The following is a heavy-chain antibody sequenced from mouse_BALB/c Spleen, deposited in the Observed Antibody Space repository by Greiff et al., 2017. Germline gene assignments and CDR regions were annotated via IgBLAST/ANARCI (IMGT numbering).Heavy chain of an antibody. Sequence: VKLMESGAELVRPGTSVKVSCKASGYAFTNYLIEWVKQRPGQGLEWIGVINPGSGGTNYNEKFKGKATLTADKSSSTAYMQLSSLTSDDSAVYFCARFYYDYDGFAYWGQGTLVTVSA. CDR3: ARFYYDYDGFAY. CDR2: INPGSGGT. D-gene: IGHD2-4*01. J-gene: IGHJ3*01. V-gene: IGHV1-54*01. CDR1: GYAFTNYL.